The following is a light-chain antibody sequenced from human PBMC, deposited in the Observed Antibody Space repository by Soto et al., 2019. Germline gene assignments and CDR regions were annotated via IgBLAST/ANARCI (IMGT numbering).Light chain of an antibody. CDR1: QSVSSSY. J-gene: IGKJ5*01. CDR3: QQYASSPPIT. V-gene: IGKV3-20*01. CDR2: GAS. Sequence: EIVLTQSPGTLSLSPGERATLSCRASQSVSSSYLAWYQQKPGQAPRLLIYGASSRATGIPDRFSGSGSGTDLTITISRLEPEDFAVYYCQQYASSPPITFGQGTRLEIK.